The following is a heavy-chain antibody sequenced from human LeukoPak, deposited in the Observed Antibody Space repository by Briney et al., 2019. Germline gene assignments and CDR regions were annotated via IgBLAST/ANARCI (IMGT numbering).Heavy chain of an antibody. CDR1: GFTFSSYS. J-gene: IGHJ5*02. V-gene: IGHV3-48*04. D-gene: IGHD1-26*01. Sequence: GGSLRLSCAASGFTFSSYSMNWVRQAPGKGLEWVSYISSSSTIYYADSVKGRFTISRDNAKNSLYLQMNSLRAEDTAVYYCARDPWGFDPWGQGTLVTVSS. CDR3: ARDPWGFDP. CDR2: ISSSSTI.